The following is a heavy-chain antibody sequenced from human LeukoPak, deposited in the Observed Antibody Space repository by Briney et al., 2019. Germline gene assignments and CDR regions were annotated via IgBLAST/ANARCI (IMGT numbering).Heavy chain of an antibody. V-gene: IGHV3-30*18. CDR3: VKERGDSNYNPFDS. CDR2: ISSDGSDK. D-gene: IGHD6-13*01. Sequence: PGGSLRLSCAASGFTFSSYAMHWVRQAPGKGLEWVAVISSDGSDKYYADSVKGRYTISRDTSKNTLSLQMTSLRTEDTAMYYCVKERGDSNYNPFDSWGQGTLVSVSS. CDR1: GFTFSSYA. J-gene: IGHJ4*02.